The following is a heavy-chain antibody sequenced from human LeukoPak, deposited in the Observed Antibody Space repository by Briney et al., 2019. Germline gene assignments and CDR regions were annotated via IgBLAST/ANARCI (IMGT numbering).Heavy chain of an antibody. CDR2: INHSGST. CDR3: ARDLGAVWYFDL. J-gene: IGHJ2*01. V-gene: IGHV4-34*01. D-gene: IGHD7-27*01. Sequence: SETLSLTCAVYGGSFSGYYWSWIRQPPGKGLEWIGEINHSGSTNYNPSLKSRVTISVDTSKNQFSLKLSSVTAADTALYYCARDLGAVWYFDLWGRGTLVTVSS. CDR1: GGSFSGYY.